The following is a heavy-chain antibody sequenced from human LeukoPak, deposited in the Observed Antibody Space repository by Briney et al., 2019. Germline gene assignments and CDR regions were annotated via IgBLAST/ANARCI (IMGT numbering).Heavy chain of an antibody. V-gene: IGHV4-4*07. J-gene: IGHJ5*02. CDR1: GGSISGYF. CDR3: ARVMVVATTLAWLDP. CDR2: IYTSGST. Sequence: SGTLSLTCTVSGGSISGYFWNWIRQPAGKGLEWIGRIYTSGSTTYNPSLKSRVTMSVDTAKNQLSLKLSSVTVADTAVYYCARVMVVATTLAWLDPWGQGTLVTVSS. D-gene: IGHD2-15*01.